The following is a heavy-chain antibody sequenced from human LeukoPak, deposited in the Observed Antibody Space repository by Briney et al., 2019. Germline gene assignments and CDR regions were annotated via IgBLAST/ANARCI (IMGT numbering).Heavy chain of an antibody. CDR1: GGSISRSRDY. Sequence: SETLSLTCTVSGGSISRSRDYWGWIRQPPGKGLEWIGSIYYSGSTYYNPSLKSRVTISGDTSKNRFSLKLSSVTAADTAVYYCASHEGRYSSSWYGGDYWGQGTLVTVSS. V-gene: IGHV4-39*07. CDR3: ASHEGRYSSSWYGGDY. CDR2: IYYSGST. D-gene: IGHD6-13*01. J-gene: IGHJ4*02.